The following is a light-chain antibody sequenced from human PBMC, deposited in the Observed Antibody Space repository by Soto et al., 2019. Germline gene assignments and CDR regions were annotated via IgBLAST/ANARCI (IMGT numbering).Light chain of an antibody. CDR3: QQYFGYPLT. CDR1: QTISSW. V-gene: IGKV1-5*03. J-gene: IGKJ1*01. Sequence: DIQMTQSPSTLSVSVGGRFTITRRASQTISSWLAWYQQKPGKAPKLLIYKASSLQSGVPLRFSGSESGTEFTLTISSLQPDDFASYYCQQYFGYPLTFGQGTKVDIK. CDR2: KAS.